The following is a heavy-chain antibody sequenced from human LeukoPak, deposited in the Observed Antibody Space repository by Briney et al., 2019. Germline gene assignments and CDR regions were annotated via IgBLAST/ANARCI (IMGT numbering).Heavy chain of an antibody. V-gene: IGHV4-31*03. CDR2: IYYSGST. J-gene: IGHJ5*02. CDR3: ARGLYSYGLSSSDWFDP. CDR1: GGSISSGGYY. D-gene: IGHD5-18*01. Sequence: PSQTLSLTCTVSGGSISSGGYYWSWIRQHPGKGLEWIGYIYYSGSTYYNPSLKSRVTISVDTSKNQFSLKLSSVTAADTAVYYCARGLYSYGLSSSDWFDPWGQGTLVTVSS.